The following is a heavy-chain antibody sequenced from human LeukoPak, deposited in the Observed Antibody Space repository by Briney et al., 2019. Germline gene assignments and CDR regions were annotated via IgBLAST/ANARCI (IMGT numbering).Heavy chain of an antibody. CDR1: GFTFDDHG. Sequence: PGGSLRLSCAASGFTFDDHGMSWVRQAPGKGLEWVSGIKWNGGSTGYADSVKGRFTISRDNAKNSLYLQMNSLRAEDTAVYYCAKNVGSGYYYYFDYWGQGTLVTVSS. J-gene: IGHJ4*02. V-gene: IGHV3-20*04. CDR3: AKNVGSGYYYYFDY. D-gene: IGHD3-22*01. CDR2: IKWNGGST.